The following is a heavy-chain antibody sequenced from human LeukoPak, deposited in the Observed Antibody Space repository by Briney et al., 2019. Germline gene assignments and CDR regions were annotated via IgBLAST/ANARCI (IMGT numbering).Heavy chain of an antibody. CDR3: ARDFSSGWYSHFDY. CDR2: IYYSGST. J-gene: IGHJ4*02. Sequence: SETLSLTCTVSGGSISSYYWSWIRQPPGKGLEWIGYIYYSGSTNYNPSLKSRVTVSVDTSKNQFSLKLSSVTAADTAVYYCARDFSSGWYSHFDYWGQGTLVTVSS. CDR1: GGSISSYY. V-gene: IGHV4-59*01. D-gene: IGHD6-19*01.